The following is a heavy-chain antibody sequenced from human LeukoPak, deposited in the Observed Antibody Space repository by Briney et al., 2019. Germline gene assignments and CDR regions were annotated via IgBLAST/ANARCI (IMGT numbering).Heavy chain of an antibody. CDR1: GFTFSSYD. Sequence: PGRSLRLSCAASGFTFSSYDMHWVRQAPGKGLEWVAVIWYDGSNKYYADSVKGRFTISRDNSKNTLYLQMNSLRAEDTAVYYCAKDDSSGYPFDYWGQGTLVTVSS. CDR3: AKDDSSGYPFDY. D-gene: IGHD3-22*01. CDR2: IWYDGSNK. J-gene: IGHJ4*02. V-gene: IGHV3-33*06.